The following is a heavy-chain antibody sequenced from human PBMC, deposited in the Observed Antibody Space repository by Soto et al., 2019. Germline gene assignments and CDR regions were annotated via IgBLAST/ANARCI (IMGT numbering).Heavy chain of an antibody. D-gene: IGHD2-21*02. Sequence: SETLSLTCTVSGGSISSYYWSWIRQPPGKGLEWIGYIYYSGSTNYNPSLKSRVTISVDTSKNQFSLKLSSVTAVDTAVYYCARSHILAYCGGDCRGGAFDIWGQGTMVTVSS. J-gene: IGHJ3*02. CDR3: ARSHILAYCGGDCRGGAFDI. CDR2: IYYSGST. V-gene: IGHV4-59*01. CDR1: GGSISSYY.